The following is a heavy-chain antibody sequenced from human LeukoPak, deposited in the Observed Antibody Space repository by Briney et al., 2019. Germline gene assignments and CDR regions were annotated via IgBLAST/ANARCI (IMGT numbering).Heavy chain of an antibody. CDR2: ISGDAHST. Sequence: GGSLRLSCAASGFTFNNYWMSWVRQAPGKGLEWVSAISGDAHSTYYADSLKGQFTISRDNSKNTLYLQMNSLRAADTATYFCVKDAPLPFDFWGQGALVIVSS. CDR1: GFTFNNYW. V-gene: IGHV3-23*01. CDR3: VKDAPLPFDF. J-gene: IGHJ4*02.